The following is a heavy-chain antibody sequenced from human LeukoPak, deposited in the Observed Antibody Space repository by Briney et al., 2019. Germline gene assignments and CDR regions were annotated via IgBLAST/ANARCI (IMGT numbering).Heavy chain of an antibody. CDR3: ARGPYCSAGSCYPRDYYYYYMDV. Sequence: GGSARHSSAASGFTFSSHDMHWVRQSTGKGLEWVSTVGTAGETYYPGSVKGRFTISRENAKNSLYLQMNGLRAGDTAVYYCARGPYCSAGSCYPRDYYYYYMDVWGKGTTVTVSS. D-gene: IGHD2-15*01. V-gene: IGHV3-13*01. J-gene: IGHJ6*03. CDR2: VGTAGET. CDR1: GFTFSSHD.